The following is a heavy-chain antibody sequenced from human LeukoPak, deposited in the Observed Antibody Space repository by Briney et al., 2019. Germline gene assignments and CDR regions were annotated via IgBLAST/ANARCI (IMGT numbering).Heavy chain of an antibody. CDR2: ISAYNGNT. Sequence: ASVKVSCKAPGYTFTSYGISWVRQAPGQGLEWMGWISAYNGNTNYAQKLQGRVTMTTDTSTSTAYMELRSLRSDDTAVYYCAREDTAMDLNWFDPWGQGTLVTVSS. J-gene: IGHJ5*02. V-gene: IGHV1-18*04. D-gene: IGHD5-18*01. CDR3: AREDTAMDLNWFDP. CDR1: GYTFTSYG.